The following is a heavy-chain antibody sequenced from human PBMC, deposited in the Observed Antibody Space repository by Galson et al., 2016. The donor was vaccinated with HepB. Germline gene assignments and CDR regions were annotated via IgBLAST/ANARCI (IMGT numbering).Heavy chain of an antibody. CDR3: ARDLGRGCYGSYCYTNYFDY. J-gene: IGHJ4*02. D-gene: IGHD2-21*02. CDR2: ISIYNGNT. V-gene: IGHV1-18*01. Sequence: SVKVSCKASGYTFTTYGISWVRQAPGQGLEWMGWISIYNGNTNYAQKFQGRVTMTTDTSTSTAYMELRSLRSDDTAVYYCARDLGRGCYGSYCYTNYFDYWGQGTLVTVSS. CDR1: GYTFTTYG.